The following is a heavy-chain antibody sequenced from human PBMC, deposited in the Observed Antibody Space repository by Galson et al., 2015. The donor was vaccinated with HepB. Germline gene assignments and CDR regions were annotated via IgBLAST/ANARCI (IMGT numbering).Heavy chain of an antibody. V-gene: IGHV1-58*01. CDR3: AARRGIAAAGFDY. J-gene: IGHJ4*02. CDR2: IVVGSGNT. D-gene: IGHD6-13*01. CDR1: GFTFTSSA. Sequence: SVKVSCKASGFTFTSSAVQWVRQARGQRLEWIGWIVVGSGNTNYAQKFQERVTITRDMSTSTAYMELSSLRSEDTAVYYCAARRGIAAAGFDYWGQGTLVTVSS.